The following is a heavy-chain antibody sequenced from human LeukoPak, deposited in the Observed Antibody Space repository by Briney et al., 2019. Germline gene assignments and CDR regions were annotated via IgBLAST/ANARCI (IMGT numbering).Heavy chain of an antibody. Sequence: PSQTLSLTCTVSGGSISSGSYYWSWIRQPAGKGLEWIGRIYTSGSTYYNPSLKSRVTISVDTSKNQFSLKLSSVTAADTAVYYCARDPRLLWFGAFDYWGQGTLVTVSS. CDR3: ARDPRLLWFGAFDY. CDR1: GGSISSGSYY. J-gene: IGHJ4*02. CDR2: IYTSGST. V-gene: IGHV4-61*02. D-gene: IGHD3-10*01.